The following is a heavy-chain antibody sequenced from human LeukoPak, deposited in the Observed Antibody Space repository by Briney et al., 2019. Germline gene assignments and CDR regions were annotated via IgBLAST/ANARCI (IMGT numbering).Heavy chain of an antibody. V-gene: IGHV4-59*12. CDR3: ARDSGQKFDP. J-gene: IGHJ5*02. Sequence: PSETLSLTCTVSGGSISSYYWSWIRQPPGKGLEWIGYIYYSGSTNYNPSLKSRVTISVDTSKNQFSLKLSSVTAADTAVYYCARDSGQKFDPWGQGTLVTVSS. CDR2: IYYSGST. CDR1: GGSISSYY. D-gene: IGHD1-14*01.